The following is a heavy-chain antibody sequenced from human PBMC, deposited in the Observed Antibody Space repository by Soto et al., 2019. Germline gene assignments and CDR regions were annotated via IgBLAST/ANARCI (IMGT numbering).Heavy chain of an antibody. CDR3: ESDCSSHTCYRQGGMDV. CDR2: ISYDGSNK. Sequence: QVQLVESGGGVVQPGRSLTLSCAASGFSLNSYAMHWVRQAPGKGLEWVAVISYDGSNKFYGDSVKGRFTISRDNSKSTVYWQMDSLRTEDTAVYYCESDCSSHTCYRQGGMDVLGQGTTVTVSS. CDR1: GFSLNSYA. J-gene: IGHJ6*02. D-gene: IGHD2-2*02. V-gene: IGHV3-30-3*01.